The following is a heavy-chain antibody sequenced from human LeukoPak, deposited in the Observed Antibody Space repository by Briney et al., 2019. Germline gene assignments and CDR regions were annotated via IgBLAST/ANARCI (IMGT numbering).Heavy chain of an antibody. J-gene: IGHJ4*02. Sequence: PGGSLRLSCAASGFTFSTYSMNWVRQAPGKGLEWVSSISSSSSYIYYADSVKGRFTISRDNAKNSLYLQMNSLRAEDTAVYYCARFYDTSGYLDCWGQGTLVTVSS. V-gene: IGHV3-21*01. CDR2: ISSSSSYI. CDR1: GFTFSTYS. CDR3: ARFYDTSGYLDC. D-gene: IGHD3-22*01.